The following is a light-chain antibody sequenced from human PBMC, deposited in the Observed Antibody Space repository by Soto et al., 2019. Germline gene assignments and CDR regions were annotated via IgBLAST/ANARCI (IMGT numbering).Light chain of an antibody. CDR2: GAS. Sequence: EIVLTQSPGTLSLSPGERATLSCRASQSVSSSYLAWYQQKPGQAPRLLIYGASSRATGIPDRFGGSGSGTDFTRTISILEPEDFSVYYCQQYGSSPPITCGQGTRLEIK. CDR3: QQYGSSPPIT. V-gene: IGKV3-20*01. CDR1: QSVSSSY. J-gene: IGKJ5*01.